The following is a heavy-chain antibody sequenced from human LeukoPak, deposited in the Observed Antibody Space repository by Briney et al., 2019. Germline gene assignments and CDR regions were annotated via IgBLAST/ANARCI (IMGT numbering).Heavy chain of an antibody. V-gene: IGHV3-20*04. CDR2: INWNGGST. D-gene: IGHD6-13*01. CDR1: GFIFDDYG. CDR3: TTTSSWYAFDI. J-gene: IGHJ3*02. Sequence: GGSLRLSCAASGFIFDDYGMSWVRQAPGKGLEWVSGINWNGGSTGYADSVRGRFTISRDNAKNSLYLQMNSLRAEDTAVYYCTTTSSWYAFDIWGQGTMVTASS.